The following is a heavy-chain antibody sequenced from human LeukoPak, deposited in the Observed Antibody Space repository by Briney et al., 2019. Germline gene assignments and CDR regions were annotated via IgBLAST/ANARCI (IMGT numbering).Heavy chain of an antibody. CDR1: GFTFSSNA. D-gene: IGHD6-13*01. J-gene: IGHJ4*02. V-gene: IGHV3-23*01. CDR2: ISADSSRA. Sequence: AGGSLRLSCAASGFTFSSNAMTWVRQAPGKGLEWVSAISADSSRADYADSVKGRFTISRDNSKNTLYLQMNSLRAEDTAVYYCAKLTPAAGTFLDYWGQGTLVTVSS. CDR3: AKLTPAAGTFLDY.